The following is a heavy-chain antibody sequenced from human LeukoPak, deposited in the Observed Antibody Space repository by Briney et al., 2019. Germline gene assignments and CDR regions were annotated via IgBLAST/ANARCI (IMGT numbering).Heavy chain of an antibody. Sequence: SETLSRTCTVSGGSNYWSWIRQPPGKGLERIGYIYYSGSTNYNPSLKSRVTISVDTSKNQFSLKLSSVTAADTAVYYCARVIAAAGTNWFDPWGQGTLVTVSS. CDR1: GGSNY. D-gene: IGHD6-13*01. J-gene: IGHJ5*02. V-gene: IGHV4-59*08. CDR3: ARVIAAAGTNWFDP. CDR2: IYYSGST.